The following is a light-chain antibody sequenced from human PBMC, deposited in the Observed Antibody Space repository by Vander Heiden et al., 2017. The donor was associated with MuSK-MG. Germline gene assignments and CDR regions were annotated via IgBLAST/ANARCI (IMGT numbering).Light chain of an antibody. CDR2: QAS. CDR3: QQYNSYSRT. CDR1: QSISDW. J-gene: IGKJ1*01. V-gene: IGKV1-5*03. Sequence: DIQMTQSPSTLSASVGDRVTITCRASQSISDWLAWYQQKPGKAPKLLIYQASSLGSGVPSRFSCSGSGTEFTLTISGLQPDYFATYYCQQYNSYSRTFGQGTKVEIK.